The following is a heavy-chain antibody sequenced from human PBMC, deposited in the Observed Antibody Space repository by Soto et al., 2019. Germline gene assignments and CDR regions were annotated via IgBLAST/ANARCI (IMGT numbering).Heavy chain of an antibody. D-gene: IGHD6-19*01. CDR3: ARGSSGWYNWFGP. J-gene: IGHJ5*02. CDR2: IIPIFGTA. Sequence: SVKVSCKASGGTFSSYAISWVRQAPGQGLEWMGGIIPIFGTANYAQKFQGRVTITADESTSTAYMELSSLRSEDTAVYYCARGSSGWYNWFGPWGQGTLVTAPQ. V-gene: IGHV1-69*13. CDR1: GGTFSSYA.